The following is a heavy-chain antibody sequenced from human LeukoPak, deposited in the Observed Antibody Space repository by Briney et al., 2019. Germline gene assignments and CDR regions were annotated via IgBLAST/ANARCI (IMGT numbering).Heavy chain of an antibody. CDR1: GFTFGNFA. CDR2: IVGSSST. V-gene: IGHV3-21*01. D-gene: IGHD6-13*01. CDR3: ARIGAGSSRDY. Sequence: GGSLRLSCAASGFTFGNFAMTWVRQAPRKGLEWVSSIVGSSSTYYADSLKGRFTISRDNAKNSLYLQMNSLRAEDTAVYYCARIGAGSSRDYWGQGTLVTVPS. J-gene: IGHJ4*02.